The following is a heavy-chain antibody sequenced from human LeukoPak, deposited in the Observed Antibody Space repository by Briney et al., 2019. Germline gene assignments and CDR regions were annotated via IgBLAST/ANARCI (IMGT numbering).Heavy chain of an antibody. J-gene: IGHJ5*02. Sequence: SETLSLTCTVSGGSISSYYWSWIRQPPGKGLEWIGYIYYSGSTNYNPSLKSRVTIPVDTSKNQFSLKLSSVTAADTAVYYCARDHGYCSGGSCYGTRFDPWGQGTLVTVSS. CDR3: ARDHGYCSGGSCYGTRFDP. CDR2: IYYSGST. CDR1: GGSISSYY. V-gene: IGHV4-59*01. D-gene: IGHD2-15*01.